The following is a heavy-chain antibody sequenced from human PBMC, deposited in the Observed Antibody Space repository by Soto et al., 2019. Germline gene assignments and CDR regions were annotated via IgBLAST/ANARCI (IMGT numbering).Heavy chain of an antibody. CDR1: GFTVSSNY. CDR2: IYSGGST. CDR3: AREGDIEPAGGHYYYGMDV. V-gene: IGHV3-53*01. Sequence: GGSLRLSCAASGFTVSSNYMSWVRQAPGKGLEWVSVIYSGGSTYYADSVKGRFTISRDNSKNTLYLQMNSLRAEDTAVYYCAREGDIEPAGGHYYYGMDVWGQGTTVTVTS. D-gene: IGHD2-15*01. J-gene: IGHJ6*02.